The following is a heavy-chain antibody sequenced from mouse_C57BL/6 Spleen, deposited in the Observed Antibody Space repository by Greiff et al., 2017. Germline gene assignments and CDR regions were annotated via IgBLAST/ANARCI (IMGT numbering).Heavy chain of an antibody. Sequence: EVMLVESGGGLVKPGGSLKLSCAASGFTFSDYGMHWVRQAPEQGLEWVAYISSGSSTIYYADTVKGRFTIARDNAKNTLFLQMTGLRAEDTAMYYCARDSLLPSMDYWGQGTSVTVSS. CDR1: GFTFSDYG. J-gene: IGHJ4*01. CDR2: ISSGSSTI. CDR3: ARDSLLPSMDY. V-gene: IGHV5-17*01. D-gene: IGHD2-1*01.